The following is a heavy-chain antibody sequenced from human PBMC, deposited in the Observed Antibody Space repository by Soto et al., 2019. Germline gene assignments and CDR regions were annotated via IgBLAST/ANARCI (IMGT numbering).Heavy chain of an antibody. V-gene: IGHV5-51*01. J-gene: IGHJ6*04. D-gene: IGHD3-10*01. CDR3: ARSLIPPFSLVRGVSPNYYYYHAMDA. CDR2: IYPGDSDT. Sequence: GESLKISCKGSGYSFTSYWIGWVRQMPGKGLEWMGIIYPGDSDTRYSPSFQGQVTISADKSISTAYLQWSSLKASDPAMYYCARSLIPPFSLVRGVSPNYYYYHAMDAWGKGPTVTASP. CDR1: GYSFTSYW.